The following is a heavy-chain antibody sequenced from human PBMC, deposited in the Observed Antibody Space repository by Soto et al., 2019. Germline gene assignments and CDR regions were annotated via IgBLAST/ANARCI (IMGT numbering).Heavy chain of an antibody. D-gene: IGHD3-10*01. Sequence: ASVKVSCKASGYTFTSYGISWVRQAPGQGLEWMGWISAYNGNTNYAQKLQGRVTMTTDTSTSTAYMELRSLRSDDTAVYYCARGITMVRGVIISDYFDYWGQGTLVTSPQ. CDR2: ISAYNGNT. CDR1: GYTFTSYG. V-gene: IGHV1-18*01. CDR3: ARGITMVRGVIISDYFDY. J-gene: IGHJ4*02.